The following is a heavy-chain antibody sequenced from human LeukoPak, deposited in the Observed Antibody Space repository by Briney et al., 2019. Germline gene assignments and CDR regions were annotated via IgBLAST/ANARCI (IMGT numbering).Heavy chain of an antibody. CDR3: ARRVTMVRGVTSYYYMDV. CDR2: INHSGST. J-gene: IGHJ6*03. Sequence: SETLSLTCTVSGGSISRYYWSWIRQPPGKGLEWIGEINHSGSTNYNPSLKSRVTISVDTSKNQFSLKLSSVTAADTAVYYCARRVTMVRGVTSYYYMDVWGKGTTVTISS. D-gene: IGHD3-10*01. V-gene: IGHV4-34*01. CDR1: GGSISRYY.